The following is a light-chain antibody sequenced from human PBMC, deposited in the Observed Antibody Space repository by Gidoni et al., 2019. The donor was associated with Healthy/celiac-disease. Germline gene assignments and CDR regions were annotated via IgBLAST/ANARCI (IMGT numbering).Light chain of an antibody. V-gene: IGKV3-20*01. J-gene: IGKJ2*01. Sequence: EIVLTQYPSTLSLSPGESTTLSCRASLSVSSSYLALYQQKPGQAPRLLIYGASSRATGIPDRFSGSGSGTDFTLTISRLEPEDFAVYYCQQYGSSPYTFGQGTKLEIK. CDR2: GAS. CDR1: LSVSSSY. CDR3: QQYGSSPYT.